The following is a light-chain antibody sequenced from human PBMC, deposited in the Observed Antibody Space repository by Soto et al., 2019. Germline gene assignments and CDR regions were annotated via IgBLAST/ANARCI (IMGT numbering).Light chain of an antibody. CDR2: DVS. Sequence: EIFMTQSPGTLSVSPWETATLSWRAGQGVTTNFAWYQQKSGQSPRLLIYDVSIRATGVPARFSGTGSETDFTLTISGLQSEDSAVYFCQQYNNWPFSFGQGTRLEI. V-gene: IGKV3-15*01. CDR3: QQYNNWPFS. CDR1: QGVTTN. J-gene: IGKJ5*01.